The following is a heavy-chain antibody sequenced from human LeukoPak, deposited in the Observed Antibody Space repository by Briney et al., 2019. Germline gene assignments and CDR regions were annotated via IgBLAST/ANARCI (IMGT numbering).Heavy chain of an antibody. D-gene: IGHD2/OR15-2a*01. CDR3: AISDPARDDAFDI. V-gene: IGHV4-34*01. CDR2: INHSGST. CDR1: GGSFSGYY. Sequence: LSETLSLTCAVYGGSFSGYYWSWIRQPPGKGLEWIGEINHSGSTNYNPSLKSRVTISVDTSKNQFSLKLSSVTAADTAVYYCAISDPARDDAFDIWGQGTMVTVSS. J-gene: IGHJ3*02.